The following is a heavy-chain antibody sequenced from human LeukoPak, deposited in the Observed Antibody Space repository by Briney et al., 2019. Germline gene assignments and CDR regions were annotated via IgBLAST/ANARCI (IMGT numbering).Heavy chain of an antibody. CDR3: ARGPYYYDSSGYYEEVVWFDP. D-gene: IGHD3-22*01. Sequence: ASVKVSCKASGYTFTGYYMHWVRQAPGQGLEWMGWINPNSGGTNYAQKFQGRVTMTRDTSISTAYMELSRLRSDDTAVYYCARGPYYYDSSGYYEEVVWFDPWGQGTLVTVSS. V-gene: IGHV1-2*02. CDR2: INPNSGGT. J-gene: IGHJ5*02. CDR1: GYTFTGYY.